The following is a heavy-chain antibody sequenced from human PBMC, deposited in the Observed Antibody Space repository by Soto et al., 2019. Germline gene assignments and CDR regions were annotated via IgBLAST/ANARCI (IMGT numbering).Heavy chain of an antibody. Sequence: EVQLVESGGVVVQPGGSLRLSCAASGFTFDDYTMHWVRQAPGKGLEWGSLISWDGGSTYYADSVKGRFTISRDNSKNSLYLQMNSLRTEDTALYYCAKDLAVADRLNLYYYYYGMDVWGQGTTVTVSS. V-gene: IGHV3-43*01. CDR1: GFTFDDYT. CDR2: ISWDGGST. D-gene: IGHD6-19*01. CDR3: AKDLAVADRLNLYYYYYGMDV. J-gene: IGHJ6*02.